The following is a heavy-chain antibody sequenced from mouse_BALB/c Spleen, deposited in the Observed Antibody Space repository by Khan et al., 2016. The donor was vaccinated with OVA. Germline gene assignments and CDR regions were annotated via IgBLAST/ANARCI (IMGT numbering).Heavy chain of an antibody. CDR3: ARLAYYYDSEGFAY. CDR2: VSTGGHYT. Sequence: EVELVESGGDVVKPGGSLKLSCAASGFTFSTYGMSWVRQTPDKRLEWVATVSTGGHYTYYPDTVKGRFTISRDHAKNTLYLQMRSLKSEDTAIFYGARLAYYYDSEGFAYWGQGTLVTVSA. J-gene: IGHJ3*01. D-gene: IGHD1-1*01. CDR1: GFTFSTYG. V-gene: IGHV5-6*01.